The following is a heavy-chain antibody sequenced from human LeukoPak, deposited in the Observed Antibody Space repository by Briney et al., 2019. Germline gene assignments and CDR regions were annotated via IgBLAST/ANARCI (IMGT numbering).Heavy chain of an antibody. D-gene: IGHD6-6*01. Sequence: PSETLSLTCTVSGGSISNYFWSWIRQPAGKGLEWIGRIYSSGSTDYNPSLKSRVTMSVDTSKNQFSLKLTFVTAADTAVYYCARYSSSSKFDYWGQGTLVTVSS. CDR1: GGSISNYF. J-gene: IGHJ4*02. V-gene: IGHV4-4*07. CDR2: IYSSGST. CDR3: ARYSSSSKFDY.